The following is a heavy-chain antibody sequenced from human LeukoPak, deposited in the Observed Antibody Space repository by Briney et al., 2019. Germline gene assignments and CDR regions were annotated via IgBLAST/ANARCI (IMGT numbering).Heavy chain of an antibody. J-gene: IGHJ4*02. CDR3: ARGGVIAVAGTALDY. CDR2: INPSGGST. V-gene: IGHV1-46*01. Sequence: ASVKVSCKASGYTFTSYYMHWLRQAPGQVLEWMGIINPSGGSTSYAQKFQGQVTMTRDASTSTVYMELSSLRSEDTAVYYCARGGVIAVAGTALDYWGQGTLVTVSS. D-gene: IGHD6-19*01. CDR1: GYTFTSYY.